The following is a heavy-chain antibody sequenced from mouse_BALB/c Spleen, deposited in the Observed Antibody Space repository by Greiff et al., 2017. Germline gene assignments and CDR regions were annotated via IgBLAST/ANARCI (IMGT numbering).Heavy chain of an antibody. V-gene: IGHV1-77*01. Sequence: VQLQQSGAELARPGALVKLSCKASGYTFPDYYINWVKQRTGQGLEWIGEIYPGSGNTYYNEKFKGKATLTADKSSSTAYMQLSSLTSEDSAVYFCARGFDYWGQGTTLTVSS. CDR3: ARGFDY. J-gene: IGHJ2*01. CDR1: GYTFPDYY. CDR2: IYPGSGNT.